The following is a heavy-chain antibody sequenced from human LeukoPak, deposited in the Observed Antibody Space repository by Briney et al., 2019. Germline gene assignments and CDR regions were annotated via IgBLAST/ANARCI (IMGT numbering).Heavy chain of an antibody. CDR2: IYYSGST. Sequence: SETLSLTCTVSGGSISSYYWSWIRQPPGKGLEWIGYIYYSGSTYYNPSLKSRVTISVDTSKNQFSLKLSSVTAADTAVYYCARRSTVVTQVDAFDIWGQGTMVTVSS. CDR3: ARRSTVVTQVDAFDI. V-gene: IGHV4-59*06. D-gene: IGHD4-23*01. CDR1: GGSISSYY. J-gene: IGHJ3*02.